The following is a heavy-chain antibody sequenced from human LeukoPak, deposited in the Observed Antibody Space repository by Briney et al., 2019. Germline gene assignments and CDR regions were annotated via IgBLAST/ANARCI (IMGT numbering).Heavy chain of an antibody. CDR3: ARSTKGSSGWANDY. CDR2: INSDGSST. V-gene: IGHV3-74*01. J-gene: IGHJ4*02. D-gene: IGHD6-19*01. Sequence: GGSLRLSCAASGFTFSSYWMHWVRQAPGKGLVWVSRINSDGSSTSYADSVKGRFTISRDNAKNTLYLQMNSLRAEDTAVYYCARSTKGSSGWANDYWGQGTLVTVSS. CDR1: GFTFSSYW.